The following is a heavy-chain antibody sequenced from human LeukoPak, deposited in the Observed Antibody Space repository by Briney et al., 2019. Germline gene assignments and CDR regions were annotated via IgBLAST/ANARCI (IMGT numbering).Heavy chain of an antibody. CDR3: ARERVIAARPHFIYYYYMDV. D-gene: IGHD6-6*01. Sequence: PSETLSLTCTVSGDSISSGSYYWSWIRQPAGKGLEWIGRIYTSGSTNYNPSLKSRVTISVDTSKNQFSLKLSSVTAADTAVYYCARERVIAARPHFIYYYYMDVWGKGTTVTVSS. V-gene: IGHV4-61*02. CDR2: IYTSGST. J-gene: IGHJ6*03. CDR1: GDSISSGSYY.